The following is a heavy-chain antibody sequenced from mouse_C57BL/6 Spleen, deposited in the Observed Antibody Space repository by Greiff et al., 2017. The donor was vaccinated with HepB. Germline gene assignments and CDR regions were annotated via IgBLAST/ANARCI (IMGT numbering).Heavy chain of an antibody. CDR2: IYPGDGDT. CDR1: GYAFSSSW. V-gene: IGHV1-82*01. J-gene: IGHJ2*01. CDR3: ARSDYFDY. Sequence: QVQLKESGPELVKPGASVKISCKASGYAFSSSWMNWVKQRPGKGLEWIGRIYPGDGDTNYNGKFKGKATLTADKSSSTAYMQLSSLTSEDSAVYVCARSDYFDYWGQGTTLTVSS.